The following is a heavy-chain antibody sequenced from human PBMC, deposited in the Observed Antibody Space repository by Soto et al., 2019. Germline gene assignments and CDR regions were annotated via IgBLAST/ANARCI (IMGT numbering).Heavy chain of an antibody. CDR2: IKSKGGGGTA. CDR3: IWQQDFYYGMAV. J-gene: IGHJ6*02. V-gene: IGHV3-15*07. D-gene: IGHD6-13*01. CDR1: GCSFRPAW. Sequence: EVQLVESGGGLVTPGGSLTHSCAASGCSFRPAWMNWVRQAPGKGLEWVGLIKSKGGGGTADYAAPVKGRFIISRDDSKNTIYLQMNSLKPEDTALYYCIWQQDFYYGMAVWGQGTTVTVSS.